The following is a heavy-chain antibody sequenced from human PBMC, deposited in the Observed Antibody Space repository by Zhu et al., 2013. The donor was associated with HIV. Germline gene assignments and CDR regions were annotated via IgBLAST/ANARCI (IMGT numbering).Heavy chain of an antibody. Sequence: QVQVVQSGPEVKKPGASVKVSCRTSGYTFRDYGFAWVRRAPGQGLEWVAWISAYTGNTASAQKFQGRVTMTTDTSTNTAYMELRSLTSDDTAVYFCARAPPNYTKFYFDYWGQGTLVTVSS. CDR2: ISAYTGNT. CDR1: GYTFRDYG. V-gene: IGHV1-18*01. D-gene: IGHD1-7*01. CDR3: ARAPPNYTKFYFDY. J-gene: IGHJ4*02.